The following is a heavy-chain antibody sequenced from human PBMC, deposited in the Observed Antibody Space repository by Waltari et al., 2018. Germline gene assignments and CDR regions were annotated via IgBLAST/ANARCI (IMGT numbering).Heavy chain of an antibody. CDR1: GYMFTNYY. CDR2: INPSRGGT. CDR3: ARRKGYCTSSTCPPVQGYFGY. Sequence: QVQLVQSGAEVKKPGASVKIACKASGYMFTNYYMYWVRQAPGQGLEWMGWINPSRGGTSHAQKFQGRVTMTRDTSISTAYMELTRLRSDDTAVYFCARRKGYCTSSTCPPVQGYFGYWGQGTLVTVSS. D-gene: IGHD2-2*01. V-gene: IGHV1-2*02. J-gene: IGHJ4*02.